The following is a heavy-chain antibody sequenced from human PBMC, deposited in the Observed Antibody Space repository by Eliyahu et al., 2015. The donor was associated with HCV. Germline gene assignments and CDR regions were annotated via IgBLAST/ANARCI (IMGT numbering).Heavy chain of an antibody. D-gene: IGHD1-1*01. CDR2: IYPPDSDT. Sequence: EVLLVQSGAEVKKPGESLNISCKASGYKFPNYWIGWVRQMPGKGLEWMGIIYPPDSDTRYXPSFEGQVTISVDTSINTAYLQWSSLKASDTAMYYCARPRWNRWDPFDMWGQGTMVTVSS. CDR1: GYKFPNYW. CDR3: ARPRWNRWDPFDM. J-gene: IGHJ3*02. V-gene: IGHV5-51*03.